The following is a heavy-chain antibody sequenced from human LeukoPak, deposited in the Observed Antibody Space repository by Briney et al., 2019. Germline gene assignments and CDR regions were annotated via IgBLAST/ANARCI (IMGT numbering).Heavy chain of an antibody. CDR2: ISGPGGST. CDR3: ARNTNYGSGSYLVD. CDR1: GFTFSNLP. J-gene: IGHJ4*02. Sequence: GGSLRLSCAASGFTFSNLPMSWVRQAPGKGLEWVSAISGPGGSTYYADSVKGRFTISRDNSKNTLYLQMNSLRAEDTAVYYCARNTNYGSGSYLVDWGQGTLVTVSS. D-gene: IGHD3-10*01. V-gene: IGHV3-23*01.